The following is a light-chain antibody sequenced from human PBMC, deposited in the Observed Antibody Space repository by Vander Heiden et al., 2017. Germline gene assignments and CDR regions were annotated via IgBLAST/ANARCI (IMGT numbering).Light chain of an antibody. CDR2: DAS. V-gene: IGKV3-11*01. CDR3: KQRSNWPPLT. CDR1: QSVSSY. Sequence: VLAQSPATLSLSPGERATLSCRASQSVSSYLAWYQQKPGQAPRLLIYDASNRATGIPARFSGSGSGTDFTLTNSSREPEDFAVYYCKQRSNWPPLTFGGGTKVEIK. J-gene: IGKJ4*01.